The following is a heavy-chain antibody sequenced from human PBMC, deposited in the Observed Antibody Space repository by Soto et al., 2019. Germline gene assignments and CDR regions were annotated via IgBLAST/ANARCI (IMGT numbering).Heavy chain of an antibody. V-gene: IGHV3-74*01. CDR3: ARGGHDYVEDAFDI. CDR2: INSDGSST. J-gene: IGHJ3*02. Sequence: GGSLRLSCAASGFTFSSYWMHWVRQAPGKGLVWVSRINSDGSSTSYADSVKGRFTISRDNAKNTLYLQMNSLRAEDTAVYYCARGGHDYVEDAFDIWGQGTMVTVSS. CDR1: GFTFSSYW. D-gene: IGHD3-22*01.